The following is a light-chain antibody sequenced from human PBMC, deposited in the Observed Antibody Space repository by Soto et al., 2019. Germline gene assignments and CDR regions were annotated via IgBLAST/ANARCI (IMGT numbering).Light chain of an antibody. V-gene: IGLV2-11*01. CDR3: YSFAGTSYV. J-gene: IGLJ1*01. CDR2: DVS. Sequence: QSVLTQPRSVSGSPGQSVTISCTGTRSDIGGYNYVSWYQHHPGKAPKLLIYDVSKRPSGVPDRFSASKSGNTASLTISGLQAEDEADYYCYSFAGTSYVFGAGTKLTVL. CDR1: RSDIGGYNY.